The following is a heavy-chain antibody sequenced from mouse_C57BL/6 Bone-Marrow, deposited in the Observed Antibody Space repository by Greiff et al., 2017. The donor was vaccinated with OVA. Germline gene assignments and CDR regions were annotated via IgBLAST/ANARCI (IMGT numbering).Heavy chain of an antibody. V-gene: IGHV1-81*01. D-gene: IGHD1-1*01. Sequence: QVQLKESGAELARPGASVKLSCKASGYTFTSYGISWVKQRTGQGLEWIGEIYPRSGNTYYNEKFKGKATLTADKSSSTAYMELRSLTSEDSAVYFCARTFYDYAMDYWGQGTSVTVSS. CDR3: ARTFYDYAMDY. CDR2: IYPRSGNT. J-gene: IGHJ4*01. CDR1: GYTFTSYG.